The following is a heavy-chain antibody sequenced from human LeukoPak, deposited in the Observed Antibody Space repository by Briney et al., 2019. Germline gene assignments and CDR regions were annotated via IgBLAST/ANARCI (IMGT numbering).Heavy chain of an antibody. CDR3: ATGYSDSLRSPLDS. CDR1: GFIFSNYA. CDR2: ISGRGGNT. D-gene: IGHD3-22*01. V-gene: IGHV3-23*01. Sequence: GGSLRLSCSASGFIFSNYAMHWVRQAPGKGLEWVSSISGRGGNTYYADSVKGRFTISRDDSKNTLFLQMNSLRAEDTAVYYCATGYSDSLRSPLDSWGQGTLVTVSS. J-gene: IGHJ5*01.